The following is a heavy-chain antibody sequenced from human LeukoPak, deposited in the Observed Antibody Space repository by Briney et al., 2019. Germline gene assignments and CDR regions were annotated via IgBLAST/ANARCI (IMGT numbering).Heavy chain of an antibody. Sequence: ASVKVSCKVSGYTFTGYYMHWVRQAPGQGLKWMGWINPNSGGTNYAQKFQGRVTMTRDTSISTAYMELSRLRSDDTAVYYCARDRMATPFDPWGQGTLVTVSS. J-gene: IGHJ5*02. CDR3: ARDRMATPFDP. CDR1: GYTFTGYY. D-gene: IGHD5-24*01. V-gene: IGHV1-2*02. CDR2: INPNSGGT.